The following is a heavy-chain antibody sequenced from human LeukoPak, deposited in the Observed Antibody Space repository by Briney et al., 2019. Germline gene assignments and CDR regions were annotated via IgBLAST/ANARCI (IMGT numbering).Heavy chain of an antibody. D-gene: IGHD3-3*01. CDR3: AKDITIFDAFDI. V-gene: IGHV3-21*04. J-gene: IGHJ3*02. Sequence: GGSLRFSCAASGFTFSSYSMNWVRQAPGKGLEWVSSISSSSSYIYYADSVKGRFTISRDNSKNTLYLQMNSLRAEDTAVYYCAKDITIFDAFDIWGQGTMVTVSS. CDR2: ISSSSSYI. CDR1: GFTFSSYS.